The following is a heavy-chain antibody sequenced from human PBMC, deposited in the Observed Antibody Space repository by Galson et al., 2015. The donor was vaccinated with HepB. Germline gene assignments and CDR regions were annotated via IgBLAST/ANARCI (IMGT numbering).Heavy chain of an antibody. V-gene: IGHV3-66*01. J-gene: IGHJ6*03. Sequence: SLRLSCAASGFTVSSDYMNWVRQAPGKGLEWVSIIYGGGSTNYADSVKGRFTISRDNSKNTVYLQMNSLRAEDTAVYFCARRSFPNYFYLDVWGKGTTVTVSS. CDR2: IYGGGST. CDR3: ARRSFPNYFYLDV. CDR1: GFTVSSDY.